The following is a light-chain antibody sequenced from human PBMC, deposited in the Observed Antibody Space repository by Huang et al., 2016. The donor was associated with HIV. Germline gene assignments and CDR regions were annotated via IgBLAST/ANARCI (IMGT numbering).Light chain of an antibody. V-gene: IGKV1-39*01. CDR1: QSIRSY. CDR2: AAS. J-gene: IGKJ1*01. Sequence: DIQMTQSPSSLSASVGDRVTITCRASQSIRSYLNWYQQKPGKALQVLSYAASSLQSGVPSRFSGSGSGTDFTLTISSLQPEDFVTYSCQQTYSSPWTFGQGTKVEIK. CDR3: QQTYSSPWT.